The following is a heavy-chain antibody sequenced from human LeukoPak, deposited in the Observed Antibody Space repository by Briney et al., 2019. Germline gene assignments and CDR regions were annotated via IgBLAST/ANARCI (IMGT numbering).Heavy chain of an antibody. J-gene: IGHJ4*02. CDR3: AKDRAYYSDSSGYYLVRAYDY. CDR2: ISSSGSSK. Sequence: GGSLRLSCAASGFTFSSYEMNWVRQAPGKGLEWVSDISSSGSSKYYADSVKGRFTISRDNSKNTLYLQMNSLRAEDTAVYYCAKDRAYYSDSSGYYLVRAYDYWGQGTLVTVSS. V-gene: IGHV3-48*03. CDR1: GFTFSSYE. D-gene: IGHD3-22*01.